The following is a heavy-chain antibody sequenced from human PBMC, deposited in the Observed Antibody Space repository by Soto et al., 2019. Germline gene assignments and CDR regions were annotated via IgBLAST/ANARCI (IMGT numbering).Heavy chain of an antibody. CDR1: GYTFTGSY. J-gene: IGHJ4*02. D-gene: IGHD6-13*01. Sequence: ASVKVSCKASGYTFTGSYMHWVRQAPGQGLEWMGWINPNSGGTNYAQKFQGWVTMTRDTSISTAYMELSRLRSDDTAVYYCARGGIAAAAADYWGQGTLVTVSS. CDR3: ARGGIAAAAADY. V-gene: IGHV1-2*04. CDR2: INPNSGGT.